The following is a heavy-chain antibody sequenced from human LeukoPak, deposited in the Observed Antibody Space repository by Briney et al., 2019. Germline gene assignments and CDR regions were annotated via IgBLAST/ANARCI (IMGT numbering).Heavy chain of an antibody. V-gene: IGHV1-69*06. CDR1: GGTFSSYA. J-gene: IGHJ6*03. CDR2: IIPIFGTA. Sequence: SVKVSCKASGGTFSSYAISWVRQAPGQGLEWMGGIIPIFGTANYAQKFQGRVTITADKSTSTVYMELSSLRPEDTAVYYCARSLGGSSGWSYYYMDVWGKGTTVTVSS. CDR3: ARSLGGSSGWSYYYMDV. D-gene: IGHD6-19*01.